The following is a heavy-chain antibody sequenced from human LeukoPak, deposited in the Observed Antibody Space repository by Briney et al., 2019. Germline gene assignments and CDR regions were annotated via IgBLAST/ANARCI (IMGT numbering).Heavy chain of an antibody. J-gene: IGHJ4*02. CDR1: GGSISSSSYY. CDR3: ARGRYYYGSGVPDY. V-gene: IGHV4-39*07. Sequence: MTSETLSLTCTVSGGSISSSSYYWGWFRQPPGKGLEWIGSIYYSGSTYYNPSLKSRVTISVDTSKNQFSLKLSSVTAADTAVYYCARGRYYYGSGVPDYWGQGTLVTVSS. CDR2: IYYSGST. D-gene: IGHD3-10*01.